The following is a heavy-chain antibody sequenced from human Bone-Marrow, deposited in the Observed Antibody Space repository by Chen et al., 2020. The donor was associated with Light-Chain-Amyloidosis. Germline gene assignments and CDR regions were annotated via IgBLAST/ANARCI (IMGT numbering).Heavy chain of an antibody. CDR1: GAPFSNYY. J-gene: IGHJ6*03. CDR2: IIETGSA. D-gene: IGHD3-3*01. Sequence: QVQLQEWGTGLLKPSETLSLTCAVYGAPFSNYYWTWVRQAPGKGMEWMGEIIETGSASFNPVLQIRLTMSVEKSKNQFSLKLTSVTAADTAVYYCSRAISRYYDLVNFYHYMDVLGRGTTVTVS. V-gene: IGHV4-34*12. CDR3: SRAISRYYDLVNFYHYMDV.